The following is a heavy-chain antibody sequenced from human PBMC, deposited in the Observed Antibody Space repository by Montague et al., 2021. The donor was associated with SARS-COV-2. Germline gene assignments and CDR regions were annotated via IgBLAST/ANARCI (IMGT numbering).Heavy chain of an antibody. D-gene: IGHD6-19*01. CDR2: TYLRSEWYN. CDR3: ARGADRYYFYGMDV. Sequence: CAISGDSVCVEEARRKWNKQTSERGLRWQVRTYLRSEWYNEYAVSVNSRITINPDTSKNQFSLQVNSVTPEDTAVYYCARGADRYYFYGMDVWGQGTTVTVSS. V-gene: IGHV6-1*01. CDR1: GDSVCVEEAR. J-gene: IGHJ6*02.